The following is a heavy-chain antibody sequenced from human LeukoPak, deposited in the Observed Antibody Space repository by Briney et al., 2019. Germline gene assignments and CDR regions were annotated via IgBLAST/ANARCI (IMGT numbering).Heavy chain of an antibody. Sequence: SETLSLTCTVSGGSISSSSYYWGWIRQPPGKGLEWIGSIYYSGSTYYNPSLKSRVTISVGTSKNQFSLKLSSVTAADTAVYYCARVSYGYLDYWGQGTLVTVSS. CDR3: ARVSYGYLDY. CDR1: GGSISSSSYY. D-gene: IGHD5-18*01. J-gene: IGHJ4*02. CDR2: IYYSGST. V-gene: IGHV4-39*07.